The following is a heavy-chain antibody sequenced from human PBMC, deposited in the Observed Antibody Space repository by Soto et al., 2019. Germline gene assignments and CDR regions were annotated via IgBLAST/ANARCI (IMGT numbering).Heavy chain of an antibody. CDR3: ARGSGIAVIPGELEDVHYDY. D-gene: IGHD2-2*01. J-gene: IGHJ4*02. CDR2: ISQSGST. CDR1: GQSFSGHT. Sequence: QVQLQQWGAGLLKPSETLSLTCAVYGQSFSGHTWSWIRQSPGKGLEWIAEISQSGSTYYNPSLKTRVTISADTSKNQFSLTLNSVTAADTGVFYCARGSGIAVIPGELEDVHYDYWGQGTLVSVSS. V-gene: IGHV4-34*01.